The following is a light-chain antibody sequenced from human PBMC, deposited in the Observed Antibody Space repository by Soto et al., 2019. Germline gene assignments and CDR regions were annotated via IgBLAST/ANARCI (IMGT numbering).Light chain of an antibody. CDR2: EVT. CDR1: SSDVGAYNY. CDR3: ISYAGSNNFV. Sequence: QSALTQPPSASGSPGQSVTISCTGTSSDVGAYNYVSWYRQHPGKAPKLLIYEVTKRPSGVPDRFSGSKSGNTASLTVSGLQAEDEADYYCISYAGSNNFVFGTGTKLPVL. V-gene: IGLV2-8*01. J-gene: IGLJ1*01.